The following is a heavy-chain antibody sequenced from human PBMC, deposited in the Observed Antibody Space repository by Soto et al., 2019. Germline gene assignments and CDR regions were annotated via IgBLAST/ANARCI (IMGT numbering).Heavy chain of an antibody. D-gene: IGHD2-15*01. Sequence: QVQLVQSGAEVKKPGSSVKVSCKASGGTFSSYAISWVRQAPGQGLEWMGGIIPIFGTANYAQKFQGRVTITADKPTSTAYMELSSLRSEDTAVYYCARDLECSGGSCYSGYWFDPWGQGTLVTVSS. J-gene: IGHJ5*02. CDR3: ARDLECSGGSCYSGYWFDP. CDR2: IIPIFGTA. V-gene: IGHV1-69*06. CDR1: GGTFSSYA.